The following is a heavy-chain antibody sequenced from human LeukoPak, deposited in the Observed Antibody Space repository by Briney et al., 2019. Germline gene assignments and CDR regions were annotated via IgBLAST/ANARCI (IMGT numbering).Heavy chain of an antibody. V-gene: IGHV1-46*03. Sequence: ASVKVSCKASGYTFTSYYMHWVRQPPGQGLEWMGIITPSGGSTSYAQQFPGRVTMTRDKSTSTVYMELSSLRSEDTAVYYCAREFAYDSSGYYYEVPYYFDYWGQGTLVTVSS. CDR2: ITPSGGST. D-gene: IGHD3-22*01. CDR1: GYTFTSYY. J-gene: IGHJ4*02. CDR3: AREFAYDSSGYYYEVPYYFDY.